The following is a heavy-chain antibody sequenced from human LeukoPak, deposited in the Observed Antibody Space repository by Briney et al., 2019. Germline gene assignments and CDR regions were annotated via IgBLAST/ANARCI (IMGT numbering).Heavy chain of an antibody. J-gene: IGHJ4*02. CDR2: INPSCGST. V-gene: IGHV1-46*01. Sequence: GASVKVSCKASGYTFTSYYMHWVRQAPGEEVEWMGIINPSCGSTSYAQKFQARVTMTRDTSTSTVYMELSSLRSEDTAVYYCARTTVTTSAADYWGQGTLVTVSS. D-gene: IGHD4-17*01. CDR3: ARTTVTTSAADY. CDR1: GYTFTSYY.